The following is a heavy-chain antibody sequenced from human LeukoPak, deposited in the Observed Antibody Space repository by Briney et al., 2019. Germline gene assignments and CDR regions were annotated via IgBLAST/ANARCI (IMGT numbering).Heavy chain of an antibody. CDR2: ISSSGSGDNT. V-gene: IGHV3-23*01. CDR3: AKDGGLWVSAHWGDS. CDR1: GVTLSTYA. Sequence: PGGSLRLSCAASGVTLSTYAMSWARQAPGKGLEWVSGISSSGSGDNTYYADSVKGRFTISRDSSKNTLFLHMNTLRAEDTAIYYCAKDGGLWVSAHWGDSWGRGTLVTVSS. D-gene: IGHD7-27*01. J-gene: IGHJ4*02.